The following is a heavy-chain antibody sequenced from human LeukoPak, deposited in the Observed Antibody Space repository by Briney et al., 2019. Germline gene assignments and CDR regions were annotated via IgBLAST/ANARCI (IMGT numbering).Heavy chain of an antibody. CDR2: INYSGNS. V-gene: IGHV4-59*12. CDR1: GGSISSYY. Sequence: PSETLSLTCTVSGGSISSYYWSWIRQPPGKGLEWIAYINYSGNSHYNPSLESRVTISVDTSKNQFSLKLNSVTAADTAVYYCARGSQFDYWGQGTLVTVSS. CDR3: ARGSQFDY. J-gene: IGHJ4*02. D-gene: IGHD3-10*01.